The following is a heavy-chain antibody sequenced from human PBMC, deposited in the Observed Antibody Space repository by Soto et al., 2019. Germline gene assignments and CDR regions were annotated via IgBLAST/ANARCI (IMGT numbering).Heavy chain of an antibody. D-gene: IGHD2-2*01. CDR1: GYTFTSYY. J-gene: IGHJ4*02. CDR3: ARDRVAAAMPVGGYFDY. V-gene: IGHV1-46*01. Sequence: ASVKVSCKASGYTFTSYYIHWVRQAPGQGLEWKGIINPSGGSTTYAQKIQGRVTMTRGTSTSTVYMELSSLRSEDTAVYYCARDRVAAAMPVGGYFDYWGQGTLVTVSS. CDR2: INPSGGST.